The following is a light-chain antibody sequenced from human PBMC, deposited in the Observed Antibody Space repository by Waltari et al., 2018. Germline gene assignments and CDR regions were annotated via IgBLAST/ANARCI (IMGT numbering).Light chain of an antibody. Sequence: EIVMTQSPATLSVSPGERATLSCRASQSVNLNLAWYQQKLGQAPRLLIYGASTRAAGIPARFSGSGSGTEFTLTISSLQSEDFAVYYCQQYNNWPTITFGQGTRLEIK. J-gene: IGKJ5*01. CDR3: QQYNNWPTIT. CDR2: GAS. CDR1: QSVNLN. V-gene: IGKV3-15*01.